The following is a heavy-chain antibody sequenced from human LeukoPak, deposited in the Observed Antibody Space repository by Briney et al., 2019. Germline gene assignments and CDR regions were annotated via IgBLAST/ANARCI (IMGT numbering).Heavy chain of an antibody. CDR2: ISADGNTK. CDR3: AKELNWGVMAFDY. V-gene: IGHV3-30*18. Sequence: GQSLRLSCAASAFALSSEGMHWVRQAPGKGLDWVAVISADGNTKYYADSVKGRFTISRDDSKNTLYLQMTSLRPEDTAVYYCAKELNWGVMAFDYWGQGTLVTVSS. D-gene: IGHD3-16*01. CDR1: AFALSSEG. J-gene: IGHJ4*02.